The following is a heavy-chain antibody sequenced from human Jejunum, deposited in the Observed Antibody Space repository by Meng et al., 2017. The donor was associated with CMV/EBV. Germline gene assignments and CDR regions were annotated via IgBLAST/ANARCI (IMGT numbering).Heavy chain of an antibody. Sequence: KASGYNFINHDINWVRQAAGQGLEWMGWMNSNSGNTGYAQKFQGRVTMTRDTSVSTAYMELSSLGFEDTAIYYCMRGAGAGGRYWFDPWGQGTLVTVSS. CDR2: MNSNSGNT. CDR3: MRGAGAGGRYWFDP. CDR1: GYNFINHD. D-gene: IGHD6-13*01. V-gene: IGHV1-8*01. J-gene: IGHJ5*02.